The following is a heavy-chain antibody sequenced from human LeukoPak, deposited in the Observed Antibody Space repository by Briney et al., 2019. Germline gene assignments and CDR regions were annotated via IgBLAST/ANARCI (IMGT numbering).Heavy chain of an antibody. CDR3: AKVGIGSRDGYFDY. J-gene: IGHJ4*02. CDR2: ISKDGGSNK. CDR1: GFTFRNYG. V-gene: IGHV3-30*18. D-gene: IGHD6-13*01. Sequence: GGSLRLSCAAPGFTFRNYGMHWVRQAPGKGLEWVAVISKDGGSNKYHADSVKGRFTISRDNSMNTLYLQMNSLRAEDTAVYYCAKVGIGSRDGYFDYWGQGTLVTVSS.